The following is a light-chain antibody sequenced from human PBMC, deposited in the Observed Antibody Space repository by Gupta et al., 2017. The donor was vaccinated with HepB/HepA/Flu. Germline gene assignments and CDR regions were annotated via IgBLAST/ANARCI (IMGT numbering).Light chain of an antibody. J-gene: IGKJ2*01. CDR3: QQYNNWPPRYT. CDR2: GAS. V-gene: IGKV3-15*01. CDR1: QSVGSN. Sequence: EIVMTQSPATLSVSPGERATLSCRASQSVGSNLAWYQQKPGQAPRLLIYGASTRATGIPAKFSGSGSGTEFSLTISSGQSEDFAVYYCQQYNNWPPRYTFGQGTKLEI.